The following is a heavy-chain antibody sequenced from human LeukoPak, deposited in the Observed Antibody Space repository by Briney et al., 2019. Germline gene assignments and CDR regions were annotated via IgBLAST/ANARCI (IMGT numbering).Heavy chain of an antibody. Sequence: ASVKVSCKASGGTFSSYAISWVRQAPGQGLEWMGWISTYNGRTNYAEKFLGRITMTTDTSTSSVYMDLRSLISDDTAVYYCARVVDGSSWYRIDSWGQGTLVTVSS. V-gene: IGHV1-18*01. CDR3: ARVVDGSSWYRIDS. CDR2: ISTYNGRT. J-gene: IGHJ4*02. D-gene: IGHD6-13*01. CDR1: GGTFSSYA.